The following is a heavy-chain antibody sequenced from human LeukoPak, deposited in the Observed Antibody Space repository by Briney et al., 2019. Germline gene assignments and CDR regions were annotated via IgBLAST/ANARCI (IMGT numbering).Heavy chain of an antibody. J-gene: IGHJ6*02. Sequence: SETLSLTCAVYGGSFSGYYWSWIRQPPGKGLEWIGEINHSGSTNYNPSLKSRVTISVDTSKNQFSLKLSSVTAADTAVYYCARGRKLGRYCSSTSCYKGYYYYGMGVWGQGTTVTVSS. D-gene: IGHD2-2*02. CDR1: GGSFSGYY. CDR2: INHSGST. V-gene: IGHV4-34*01. CDR3: ARGRKLGRYCSSTSCYKGYYYYGMGV.